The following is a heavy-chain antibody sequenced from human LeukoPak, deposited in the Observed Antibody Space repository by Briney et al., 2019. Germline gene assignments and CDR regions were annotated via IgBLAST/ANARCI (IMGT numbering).Heavy chain of an antibody. D-gene: IGHD3-10*01. J-gene: IGHJ5*02. CDR3: ATAAFGELRFDP. V-gene: IGHV1-24*01. CDR1: GYTLTELS. Sequence: GASVKVSCKVSGYTLTELSMHWVRQAPGKGLEWMGGFDPEDGETINAQKFQGRVTMTEDTSTDTAYMELSSLRSEDTAVYYCATAAFGELRFDPWGQGTLVTVSS. CDR2: FDPEDGET.